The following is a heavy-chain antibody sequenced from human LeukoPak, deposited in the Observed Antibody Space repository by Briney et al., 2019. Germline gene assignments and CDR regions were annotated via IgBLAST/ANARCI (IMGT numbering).Heavy chain of an antibody. D-gene: IGHD2/OR15-2a*01. J-gene: IGHJ5*02. CDR1: GVSFSGHW. V-gene: IGHV3-7*05. CDR3: ARRNWFDP. Sequence: PGGSLRLSCSGSGVSFSGHWMHWVRQAPGKGLDRVATIKYDGSEKYYVDSVKGRFTISRDDAKNSLYLQMNSLRAEDTAVYYCARRNWFDPWGQGTLVIVSS. CDR2: IKYDGSEK.